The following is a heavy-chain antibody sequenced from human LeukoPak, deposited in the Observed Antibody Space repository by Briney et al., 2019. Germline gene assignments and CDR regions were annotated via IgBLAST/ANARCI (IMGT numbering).Heavy chain of an antibody. CDR1: GGSISSSNW. Sequence: PAGTLSLTCAVPGGSISSSNWWSWVRQPPGKGLEWIGEIYHSGSTNYNPSLKSRVTISVDKSKNQFSLKLSSVTAADTAVYYCARLADPDYYDSSGGAFDIWGQGTMVTVSS. CDR3: ARLADPDYYDSSGGAFDI. J-gene: IGHJ3*02. D-gene: IGHD3-22*01. CDR2: IYHSGST. V-gene: IGHV4-4*02.